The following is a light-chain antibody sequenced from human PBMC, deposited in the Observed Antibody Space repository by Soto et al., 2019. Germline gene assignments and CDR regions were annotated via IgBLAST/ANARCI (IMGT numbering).Light chain of an antibody. CDR1: NSNIGSNT. CDR3: AAWDDSRRVVA. V-gene: IGLV1-44*01. CDR2: TND. J-gene: IGLJ2*01. Sequence: QSVLAQPPSASGTPGQRVTISCSGSNSNIGSNTVNWYQQLPGTAPKLLIHTNDQRPSGVPDRFSGSKSGTSASLAISGLQSDDEAEYYCAAWDDSRRVVAFGGGTQLTVL.